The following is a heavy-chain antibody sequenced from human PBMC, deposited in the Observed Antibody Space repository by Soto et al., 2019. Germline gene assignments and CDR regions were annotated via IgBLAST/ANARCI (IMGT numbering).Heavy chain of an antibody. V-gene: IGHV1-18*01. J-gene: IGHJ5*02. CDR1: AYIFTTSG. CDR2: ISAYTGNI. D-gene: IGHD3-22*01. Sequence: ASVPGPCQAFAYIFTTSGISWVRQAPGRGLEWMGWISAYTGNINNAQKIQGRVTLPADESTRPAYMYLSSLRSDATDTCFCMSSESDSKIGVVTKPRLDPWGKGTLVTSPQ. CDR3: MSSESDSKIGVVTKPRLDP.